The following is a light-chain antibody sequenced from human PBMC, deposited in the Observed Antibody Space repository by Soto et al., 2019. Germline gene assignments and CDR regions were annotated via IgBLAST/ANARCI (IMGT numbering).Light chain of an antibody. CDR2: SNN. J-gene: IGLJ1*01. CDR1: SSNIGSNT. V-gene: IGLV1-44*01. CDR3: AAWDDGLNGFWV. Sequence: QSVLTQPPSASGTPGQRVATSCSGSSSNIGSNTVNWYQQLPGTAPKVLIYSNNQRPSGVPDRFSGSKSGTSASLAISGLQSEDEADYYCAAWDDGLNGFWVFGTGTKVTVL.